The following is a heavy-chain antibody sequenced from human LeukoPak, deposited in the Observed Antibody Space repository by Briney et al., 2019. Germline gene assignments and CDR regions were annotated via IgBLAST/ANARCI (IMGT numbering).Heavy chain of an antibody. CDR2: IKPDGSEK. J-gene: IGHJ4*02. CDR3: VKKGQADDDGKPD. CDR1: GFTFSNYW. Sequence: PGGSLRLSCAASGFTFSNYWMSWVRQAPGKGLEWVANIKPDGSEKDYVDSVKGRFTISRDNAKNSLYLQMNSLSAEDTAVYYCVKKGQADDDGKPDWGQGTLVTVSS. D-gene: IGHD1-1*01. V-gene: IGHV3-7*01.